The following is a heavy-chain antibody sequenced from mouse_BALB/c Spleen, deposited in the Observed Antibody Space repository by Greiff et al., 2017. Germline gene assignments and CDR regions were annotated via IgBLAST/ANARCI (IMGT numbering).Heavy chain of an antibody. D-gene: IGHD2-4*01. CDR1: GFTFSDYG. V-gene: IGHV5-15*02. Sequence: EVKLQESGGGLVQPGGSRKLSCAASGFTFSDYGMAWVRQAPGKGPEWVAFISNLAYSIYYADTVTGRFTISRENAKNTLYLEMSSLRSEDTAMYYCAREGSTMITPWFAYWGQGTLVTVSA. CDR3: AREGSTMITPWFAY. J-gene: IGHJ3*01. CDR2: ISNLAYSI.